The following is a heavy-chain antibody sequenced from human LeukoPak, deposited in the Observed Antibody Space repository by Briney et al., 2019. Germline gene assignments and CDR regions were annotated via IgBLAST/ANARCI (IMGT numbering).Heavy chain of an antibody. V-gene: IGHV4-30-2*01. Sequence: PSETLSLTCTVSGGSISSGGYYWSWIRQPPGKGLEWIGYIYHSGSTYYNPSLKSRVTISVDRSKNQFSLKLSSVTAADTAVYYCARVADYYGSGSSYYFDYWGQGTLVTVSS. CDR2: IYHSGST. CDR3: ARVADYYGSGSSYYFDY. CDR1: GGSISSGGYY. J-gene: IGHJ4*02. D-gene: IGHD3-10*01.